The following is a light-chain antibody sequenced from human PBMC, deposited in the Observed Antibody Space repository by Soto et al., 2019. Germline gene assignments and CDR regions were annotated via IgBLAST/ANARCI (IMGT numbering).Light chain of an antibody. CDR3: AAWDGSLNNVL. J-gene: IGLJ2*01. CDR1: GSSIGTNT. CDR2: GNN. V-gene: IGLV1-44*01. Sequence: QSVLTQPPSASGTPGQRVTISCSGSGSSIGTNTVNWYRQLPGTAPQLLIYGNNQRPSGGPDRFSGSKSGTSASLAISGLQSEDEAEYYCAAWDGSLNNVLFGGGTKLTVL.